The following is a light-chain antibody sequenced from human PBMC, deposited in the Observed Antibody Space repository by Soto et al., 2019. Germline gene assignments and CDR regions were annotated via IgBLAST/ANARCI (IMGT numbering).Light chain of an antibody. CDR3: QQSNSWPYT. Sequence: EVVMTQSLATLSVSPGERVTLSCRASQSVSDNLAWYQQKPGQAPRLLIYGASTRATTIPARFSGSGSGTEFTLTISSLQSEDFAVYYCQQSNSWPYTFGQGTKLDIK. CDR1: QSVSDN. J-gene: IGKJ2*01. V-gene: IGKV3-15*01. CDR2: GAS.